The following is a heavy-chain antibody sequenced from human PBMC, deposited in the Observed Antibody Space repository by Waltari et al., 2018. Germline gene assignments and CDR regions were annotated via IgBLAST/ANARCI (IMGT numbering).Heavy chain of an antibody. D-gene: IGHD6-19*01. CDR1: GGSFSGYY. CDR2: INHSGST. CDR3: ARRVRGIAVAGTYYYYYMDV. J-gene: IGHJ6*03. Sequence: QVQLQQWGAGLLKPSETLSLTCAVYGGSFSGYYWSWIRQPPGKGLEWIGEINHSGSTNYNPSVKSRITISVDTSKNQFSLKLSSVTAADTAVYYCARRVRGIAVAGTYYYYYMDVWGKGTTVTVSS. V-gene: IGHV4-34*01.